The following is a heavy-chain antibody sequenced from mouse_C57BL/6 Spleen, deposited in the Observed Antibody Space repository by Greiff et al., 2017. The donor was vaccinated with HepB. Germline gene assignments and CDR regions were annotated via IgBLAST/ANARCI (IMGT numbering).Heavy chain of an antibody. CDR2: IYPGSGST. Sequence: VQLQQSGAELVKPGASVKMSCKASGYTFTSYWITWVKQRPGQGLEWIGDIYPGSGSTNYNEKFKSKATLTVDTSSSTAYMQLSSLTSEDSAVYYCARSGGNYRGTWFAYWGQGTLVTVSA. D-gene: IGHD2-1*01. CDR1: GYTFTSYW. J-gene: IGHJ3*01. V-gene: IGHV1-55*01. CDR3: ARSGGNYRGTWFAY.